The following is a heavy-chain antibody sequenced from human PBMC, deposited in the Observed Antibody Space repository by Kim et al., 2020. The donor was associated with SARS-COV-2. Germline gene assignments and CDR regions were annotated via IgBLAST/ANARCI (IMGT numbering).Heavy chain of an antibody. Sequence: GGSLRLSCAASGFTFSNYGMNWVRQAPGKGLEWVAYISGTRTMNYADSXXXRXXXXXDXXXNSLFLXLXSLRDDDTAXYXXXGGGXXRXDYWGQG. V-gene: IGHV3-48*02. CDR2: ISGTRTM. CDR3: XGGGXXRXDY. J-gene: IGHJ4*02. CDR1: GFTFSNYG.